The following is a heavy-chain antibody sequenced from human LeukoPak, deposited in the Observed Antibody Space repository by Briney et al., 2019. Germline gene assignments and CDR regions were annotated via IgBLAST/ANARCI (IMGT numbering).Heavy chain of an antibody. J-gene: IGHJ5*02. CDR2: MNPNSGNT. CDR3: ARGQTKTVVSHQRYWFDP. D-gene: IGHD4-23*01. Sequence: ASVKVSCKASGYTFTSYDINWVRQATGQGLEWMGWMNPNSGNTGYAQKFQGRVTMTRNTSISTAYMELSSLRSEDTAVYYCARGQTKTVVSHQRYWFDPWGQGTLVTVSS. CDR1: GYTFTSYD. V-gene: IGHV1-8*01.